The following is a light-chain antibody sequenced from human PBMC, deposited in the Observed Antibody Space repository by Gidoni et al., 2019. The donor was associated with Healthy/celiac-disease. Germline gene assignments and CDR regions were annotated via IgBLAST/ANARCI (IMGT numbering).Light chain of an antibody. CDR1: QRISSW. CDR3: QQYNSYSGA. Sequence: DIQMTQSPSTLSASVGDRVTITCRASQRISSWLAWYQQKPGKAPKLLISKASSLESGVPSRCSGSGSGTEFTLTISSLQPDDCATYYCQQYNSYSGAFGGGTKVEIK. V-gene: IGKV1-5*03. CDR2: KAS. J-gene: IGKJ4*01.